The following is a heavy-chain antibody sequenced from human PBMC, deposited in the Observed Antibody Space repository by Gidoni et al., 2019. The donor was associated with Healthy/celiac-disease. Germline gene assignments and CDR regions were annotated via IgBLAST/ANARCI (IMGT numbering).Heavy chain of an antibody. CDR1: GFTFSSYG. D-gene: IGHD6-19*01. J-gene: IGHJ6*02. Sequence: QVQLVESGGGVVQPGRSLRLSCAASGFTFSSYGMHCVRQAPGKGLEWVAVIAYDGSNKYYADSVKGRFTISRDNSKNTLYLQMNSLRAEDTAVYYCAKVKGIAVAGRRRGGDYYGMDVWGQGTTVTVSS. CDR2: IAYDGSNK. CDR3: AKVKGIAVAGRRRGGDYYGMDV. V-gene: IGHV3-30*18.